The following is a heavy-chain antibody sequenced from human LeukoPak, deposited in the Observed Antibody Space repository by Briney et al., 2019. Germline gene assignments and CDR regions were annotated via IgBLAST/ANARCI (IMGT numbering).Heavy chain of an antibody. D-gene: IGHD3-22*01. CDR3: ARVQNYYDSSGYYH. V-gene: IGHV3-7*04. Sequence: GGSLRLSCAASGFTFSSYWMSWVRQAPGKGLEWVANIKQDGSEKYYVDSVKGRFTISRDNAKNSLYLQMNSLRAEDTAVYYCARVQNYYDSSGYYHWGQGTLVTVSS. CDR1: GFTFSSYW. J-gene: IGHJ5*02. CDR2: IKQDGSEK.